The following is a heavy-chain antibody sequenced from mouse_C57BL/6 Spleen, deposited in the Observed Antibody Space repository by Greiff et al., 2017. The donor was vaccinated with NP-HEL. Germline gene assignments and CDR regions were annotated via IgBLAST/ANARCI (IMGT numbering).Heavy chain of an antibody. CDR2: IWSGGST. V-gene: IGHV2-2*01. CDR1: GFSLTSYG. CDR3: ARKTVVAPYYAMDY. J-gene: IGHJ4*01. D-gene: IGHD1-1*01. Sequence: QVQLKQSGPGLVQPSQSLSITCTVSGFSLTSYGVHWVRQSPGKGLEWLGVIWSGGSTDYNAAFISRLSISKDNSKSQVFFKMNSLQADDTAIHYCARKTVVAPYYAMDYWGQGTSVTVSS.